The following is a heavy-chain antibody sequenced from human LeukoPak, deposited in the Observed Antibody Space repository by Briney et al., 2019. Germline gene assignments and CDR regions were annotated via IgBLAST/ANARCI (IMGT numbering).Heavy chain of an antibody. V-gene: IGHV1-46*01. J-gene: IGHJ4*02. D-gene: IGHD1-26*01. CDR2: INPRGGST. Sequence: GASVKVSCKASGYTFTTYYMHWVRQAPGQGLEWMGIINPRGGSTGYAQKLRGRVTMTRDTSTSTVYMELSRLRSEDTAVYYCAREYLVGARLPHYWGQGTLVTVSS. CDR1: GYTFTTYY. CDR3: AREYLVGARLPHY.